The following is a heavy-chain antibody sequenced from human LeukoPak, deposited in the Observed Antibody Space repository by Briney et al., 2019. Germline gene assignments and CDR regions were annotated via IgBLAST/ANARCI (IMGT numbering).Heavy chain of an antibody. V-gene: IGHV1-69*13. D-gene: IGHD5-18*01. CDR3: ARAMDRGYSYGEVDY. CDR2: IIPIFGTA. Sequence: SVKVSCKASGGTFSSYAISWVRQAPGQGLEWMGGIIPIFGTANYAQKFQGRVTITADESTSTAYMELSSLRSEDTAVYYCARAMDRGYSYGEVDYWGQGTLVTVSS. J-gene: IGHJ4*02. CDR1: GGTFSSYA.